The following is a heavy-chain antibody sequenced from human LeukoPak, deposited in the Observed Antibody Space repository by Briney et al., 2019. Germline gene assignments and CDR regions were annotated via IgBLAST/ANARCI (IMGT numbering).Heavy chain of an antibody. J-gene: IGHJ4*02. D-gene: IGHD3-9*01. CDR2: IYYSGST. CDR1: GRSISSYY. Sequence: SETLSLTCTVSGRSISSYYWSWIRQPPGKGLEWIGYIYYSGSTNYNPSLKSRVTISVDTSKNQFSLKLSSVTAADTAVYYCARGTYYDILTARWYFDYWGQGTLVTVSS. CDR3: ARGTYYDILTARWYFDY. V-gene: IGHV4-59*01.